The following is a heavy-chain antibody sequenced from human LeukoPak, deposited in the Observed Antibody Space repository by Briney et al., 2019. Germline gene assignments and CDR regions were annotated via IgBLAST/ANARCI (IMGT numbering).Heavy chain of an antibody. D-gene: IGHD4-23*01. J-gene: IGHJ3*02. Sequence: GGSLRLSCAASGFTFSSYTMNWVRQAPGKGLEWVAVMSYHGSDKDYADPVKGRFSISRDNPKNTVYLQMNSLRVEDTAVYYCARDHGGNRPNAFDIWGQGTMVTVSS. CDR2: MSYHGSDK. V-gene: IGHV3-30-3*01. CDR3: ARDHGGNRPNAFDI. CDR1: GFTFSSYT.